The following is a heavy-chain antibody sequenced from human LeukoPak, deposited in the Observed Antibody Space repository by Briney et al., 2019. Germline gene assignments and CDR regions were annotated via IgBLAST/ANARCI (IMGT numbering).Heavy chain of an antibody. Sequence: PGGALRLSFSASVITVMANYMSWVRQAPGKGLEWVSVIYSGGSTYYADSVKGQFTISRDNSKNTLYLQLNRLRAEAPAVYYCATRSSGWGQGTLVTVSS. D-gene: IGHD6-19*01. CDR3: ATRSSG. V-gene: IGHV3-53*01. CDR1: VITVMANY. CDR2: IYSGGST. J-gene: IGHJ4*02.